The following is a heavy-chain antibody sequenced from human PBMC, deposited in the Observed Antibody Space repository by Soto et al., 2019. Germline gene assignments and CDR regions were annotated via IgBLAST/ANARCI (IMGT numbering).Heavy chain of an antibody. V-gene: IGHV4-61*01. CDR3: GRQPGHCGSTACFGYYSVDV. CDR2: LYYSGST. CDR1: GGSVNSDSYY. J-gene: IGHJ6*02. D-gene: IGHD2-2*01. Sequence: SETLSLTCTVSGGSVNSDSYYWTWIRQPPGKRLEWIGSLYYSGSTNYNPSLKSRVTISVDTSKNQFSLKLSSVTAADTAVYYCGRQPGHCGSTACFGYYSVDVWGQGTTVTVSS.